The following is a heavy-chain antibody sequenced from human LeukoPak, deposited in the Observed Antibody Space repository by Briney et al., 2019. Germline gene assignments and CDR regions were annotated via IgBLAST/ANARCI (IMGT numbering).Heavy chain of an antibody. V-gene: IGHV3-30-3*01. J-gene: IGHJ4*02. CDR1: GFTFSSYA. D-gene: IGHD3-22*01. Sequence: GGSLRLSCAASGFTFSSYAMHWVRQAPGKGLEWVAVISYDGSNKYYADSVKGRFTISRDNSKNTLYLQMNSLRAEDTAVYYCARDLDSSGLNDYWGQGTLVTVSS. CDR2: ISYDGSNK. CDR3: ARDLDSSGLNDY.